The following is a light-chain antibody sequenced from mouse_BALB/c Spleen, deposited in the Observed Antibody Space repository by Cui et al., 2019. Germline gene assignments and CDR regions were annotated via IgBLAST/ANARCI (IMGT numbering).Light chain of an antibody. CDR2: STT. J-gene: IGKJ1*01. CDR1: SSVSY. V-gene: IGKV4-80*01. Sequence: QTVPTQTPALMSASLGEEITLTRSANSSVSYMHWYQQKSGTSPKLLIYSTTNLASGVPSRFSGSGSGTFYSLTISSVEAEDAADYYCQQWSSYPWTFGGGTKLEIK. CDR3: QQWSSYPWT.